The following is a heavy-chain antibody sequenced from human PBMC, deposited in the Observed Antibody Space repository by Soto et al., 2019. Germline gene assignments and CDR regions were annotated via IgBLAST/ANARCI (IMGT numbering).Heavy chain of an antibody. V-gene: IGHV4-30-4*08. CDR2: IYYSGST. D-gene: IGHD3-3*01. Sequence: PSETLSLTCTFSGCSISSGGYYWSWIRQHPGKGLEWIGYIYYSGSTYYNPSLKSRVTISVDTSKNQFSLKLSSVTAADTAVYYCARAGLRFSAYGMDVWGQGTTVTVSS. CDR1: GCSISSGGYY. CDR3: ARAGLRFSAYGMDV. J-gene: IGHJ6*02.